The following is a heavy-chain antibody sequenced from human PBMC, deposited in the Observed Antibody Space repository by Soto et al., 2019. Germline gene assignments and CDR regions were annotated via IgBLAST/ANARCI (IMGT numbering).Heavy chain of an antibody. V-gene: IGHV3-21*01. D-gene: IGHD2-15*01. CDR2: ISSSSSYI. Sequence: GGSLRLSCAASGFTFSSYSMNWVRQAPGKGLEWVSSISSSSSYIYYADSVKGRFTISRDNAKNSLYLQMNSLRAEDTAVHYCVRGLLLYYGMDVWGQGTTVPVSS. J-gene: IGHJ6*02. CDR3: VRGLLLYYGMDV. CDR1: GFTFSSYS.